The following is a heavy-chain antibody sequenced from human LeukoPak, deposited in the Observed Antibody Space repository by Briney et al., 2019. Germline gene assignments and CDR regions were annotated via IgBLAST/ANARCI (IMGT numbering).Heavy chain of an antibody. CDR1: GYTFTSYG. D-gene: IGHD4-17*01. Sequence: GASVKVSCKASGYTFTSYGISWVRQAPGQGLEWMGRINPNSGGTNYAQKFQGRVTMTRDTSISTAYMELSRLRSDDTAVYYCARDNYGDYERDWFDPWGQGTLVTVSS. J-gene: IGHJ5*02. CDR3: ARDNYGDYERDWFDP. CDR2: INPNSGGT. V-gene: IGHV1-2*06.